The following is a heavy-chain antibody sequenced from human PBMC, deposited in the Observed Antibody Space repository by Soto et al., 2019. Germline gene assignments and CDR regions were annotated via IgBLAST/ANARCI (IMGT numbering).Heavy chain of an antibody. D-gene: IGHD3-9*01. CDR2: INAGNGNT. V-gene: IGHV1-3*01. J-gene: IGHJ3*02. CDR3: ARDVLRYFDWLLEGAAFDI. CDR1: GYTFTSYA. Sequence: GASVKVSCKASGYTFTSYAMHWVRQAPGQRAVWMGWINAGNGNTKYSQKYQGRVTITRDTSASTAYMELSSLRSEDTAVYYCARDVLRYFDWLLEGAAFDIWGQGTMVTVSS.